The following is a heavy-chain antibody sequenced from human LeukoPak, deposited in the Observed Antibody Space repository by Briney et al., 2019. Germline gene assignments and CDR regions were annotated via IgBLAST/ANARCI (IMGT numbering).Heavy chain of an antibody. CDR1: VGSFSGYY. D-gene: IGHD6-13*01. J-gene: IGHJ4*02. V-gene: IGHV4-34*01. CDR3: SRVLGSSWYGLIDY. Sequence: PSETLSLTCAVYVGSFSGYYWSWIRQPPRKGLEWIGEMNHSGSTNYNPSLKSPVTLLVDTSKNQFSLKLSSLTAGDTAGYFFSRVLGSSWYGLIDYWGQGTLVTVSS. CDR2: MNHSGST.